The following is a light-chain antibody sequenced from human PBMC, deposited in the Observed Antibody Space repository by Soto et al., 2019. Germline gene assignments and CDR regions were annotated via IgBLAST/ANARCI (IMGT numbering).Light chain of an antibody. J-gene: IGLJ1*01. CDR3: CSNAVGSTYV. CDR2: EAY. V-gene: IGLV2-23*01. CDR1: STDVGSHKL. Sequence: QSVVTQPASVSVSPGQSITISCTGTSTDVGSHKLVSWYQQYPGNAPKLIIFEAYKRPSGVSNRFSGSKSGSTASLTISGLQAEDEADYYCCSNAVGSTYVFGTGTKVTVL.